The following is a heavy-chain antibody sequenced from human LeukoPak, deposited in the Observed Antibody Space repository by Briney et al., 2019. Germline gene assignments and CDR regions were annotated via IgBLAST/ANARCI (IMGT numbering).Heavy chain of an antibody. J-gene: IGHJ2*01. D-gene: IGHD5-18*01. CDR2: IYYSGST. V-gene: IGHV4-30-4*01. Sequence: SETLSLTCTVSGGSISSGDYYWSWIRQPPGKGLECIGYIYYSGSTNYNPSLKSRVTISVDTSKNQFSLKLSSVTAADTAVYYCARHRWGGIQLWSSSYWYFDLWGRGTLVTVSS. CDR1: GGSISSGDYY. CDR3: ARHRWGGIQLWSSSYWYFDL.